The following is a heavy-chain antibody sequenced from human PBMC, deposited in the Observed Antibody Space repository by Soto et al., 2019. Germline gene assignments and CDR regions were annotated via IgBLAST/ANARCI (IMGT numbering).Heavy chain of an antibody. Sequence: EVQLMESGRGLVQPGGSLRLSCVASGLRFSDSWMSWIRQAPGRALEWVAHINQDGSQRFYVDSAKGRFTISRDNAKTSVYLQMNSLRAEDTAVYYCVSWADAADEDYFHHWGQGTLVTVSS. CDR3: VSWADAADEDYFHH. D-gene: IGHD3-16*01. J-gene: IGHJ1*01. V-gene: IGHV3-7*03. CDR2: INQDGSQR. CDR1: GLRFSDSW.